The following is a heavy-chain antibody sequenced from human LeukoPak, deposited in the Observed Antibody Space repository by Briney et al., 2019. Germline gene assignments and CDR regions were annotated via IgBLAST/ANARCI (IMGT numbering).Heavy chain of an antibody. CDR1: GFTVSSNY. V-gene: IGHV3-66*02. CDR3: ARSPQGIAVSTFDY. CDR2: IYSGGST. D-gene: IGHD6-19*01. Sequence: PGGSLRLSCAASGFTVSSNYMSWVRQAPGKGLEWVSVIYSGGSTYYADSVKGRFTISRDNFKNTLYLQMNSLRAEDTAVYYCARSPQGIAVSTFDYWGQGTLVTVSS. J-gene: IGHJ4*02.